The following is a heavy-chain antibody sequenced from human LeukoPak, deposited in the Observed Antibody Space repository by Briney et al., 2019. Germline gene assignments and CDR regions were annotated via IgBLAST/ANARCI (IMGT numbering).Heavy chain of an antibody. J-gene: IGHJ4*02. D-gene: IGHD6-19*01. Sequence: GRSLRLSCAASGFTFSSYGMHWVRQAPGTGLEWVSVIWYDGSKKYYADSVKGRFTTSRDNSKNTVYLHMNSLRVEDTAAYYCARDPRGIAVAGTGDYWGQGTLVTVSS. V-gene: IGHV3-33*01. CDR1: GFTFSSYG. CDR2: IWYDGSKK. CDR3: ARDPRGIAVAGTGDY.